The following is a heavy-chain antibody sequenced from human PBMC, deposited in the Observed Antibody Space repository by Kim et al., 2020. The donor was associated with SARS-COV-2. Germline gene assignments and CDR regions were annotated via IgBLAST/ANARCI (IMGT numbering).Heavy chain of an antibody. D-gene: IGHD3-10*01. V-gene: IGHV3-21*01. CDR1: GFSFSSYS. CDR3: ASARQYYYGSGSYYSDAFDI. J-gene: IGHJ3*02. Sequence: GGSLRLSCAASGFSFSSYSMNWVRQAPGKGLEWVSSISSSSTYIYHADSVKGRFTISRDNAKNSLYLQMNSLRAEDTAVYYCASARQYYYGSGSYYSDAFDIWGQGTMVTVSS. CDR2: ISSSSTYI.